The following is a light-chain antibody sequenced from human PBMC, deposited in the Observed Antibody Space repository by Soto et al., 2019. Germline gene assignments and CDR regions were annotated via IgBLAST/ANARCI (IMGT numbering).Light chain of an antibody. CDR3: NSYAGGDILV. V-gene: IGLV2-8*01. CDR1: SNDVGGHNY. CDR2: EVT. J-gene: IGLJ2*01. Sequence: QSALTQPPSASGSPGQSVTISCTGTSNDVGGHNYVSWYQQHPDKAPTLMIYEVTKRPSGVPGRFSGSKSGNTASLTVSGLQAEDEADYYCNSYAGGDILVFGGGTKLTVL.